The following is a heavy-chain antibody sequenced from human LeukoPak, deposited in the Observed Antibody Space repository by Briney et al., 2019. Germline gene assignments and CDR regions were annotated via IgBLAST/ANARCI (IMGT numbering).Heavy chain of an antibody. CDR3: ARLGGYNAPFRD. D-gene: IGHD5-24*01. J-gene: IGHJ4*01. V-gene: IGHV4-4*09. Sequence: SETLSLTCSVSGGSINSYNWSWIRQPPGKGLEWIGYIYSSGSTNNNPSLKTRATISVDTSKNQFSLKLISVTAADTAVYYCARLGGYNAPFRDWGHGNLVTASS. CDR2: IYSSGST. CDR1: GGSINSYN.